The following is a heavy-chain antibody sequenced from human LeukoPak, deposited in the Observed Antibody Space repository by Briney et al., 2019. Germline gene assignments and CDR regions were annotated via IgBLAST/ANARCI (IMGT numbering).Heavy chain of an antibody. CDR2: ISYDGSHK. CDR1: GFTFSDYA. Sequence: GGSLRLSCAASGFTFSDYAMHWVRQAPGKGLEWVAGISYDGSHKYSAYSVKGRFTISRDDSKNTLYLQMKSLRAEDTCMYFCAREGKPDSYGNVVDYWGQGTLVTVSS. CDR3: AREGKPDSYGNVVDY. V-gene: IGHV3-30*01. D-gene: IGHD5-18*01. J-gene: IGHJ4*02.